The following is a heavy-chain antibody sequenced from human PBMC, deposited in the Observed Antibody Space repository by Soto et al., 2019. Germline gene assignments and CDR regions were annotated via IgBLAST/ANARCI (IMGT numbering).Heavy chain of an antibody. CDR2: ISGGGDAT. J-gene: IGHJ2*01. V-gene: IGHV3-23*01. Sequence: EVQRLDSGGGLVQPGGSLRLSCAASGFTFSGYALTWVRQAPGKGLAWVSAISGGGDATFYADSVKGRFTISRDNSENTLYLQMTTLRAEDTAVSSCARTVSGSTGRPDLWYFDLWGRGTLVTVSS. D-gene: IGHD3-10*01. CDR1: GFTFSGYA. CDR3: ARTVSGSTGRPDLWYFDL.